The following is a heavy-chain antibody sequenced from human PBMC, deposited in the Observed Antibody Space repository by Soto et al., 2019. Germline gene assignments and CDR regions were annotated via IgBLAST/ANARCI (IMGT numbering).Heavy chain of an antibody. CDR1: GFTFSSYA. V-gene: IGHV3-30-3*01. CDR2: ISYDGSNK. D-gene: IGHD3-22*01. J-gene: IGHJ4*02. Sequence: GGSLRLSCAASGFTFSSYAMHWVRQAPGKGLEWVAVISYDGSNKYYADSVKGRFTVSRDNSKNTLYLQMNSLRAEDTAVYYCARHGYDSSGYYYFYFGYWGPGTLVHVSS. CDR3: ARHGYDSSGYYYFYFGY.